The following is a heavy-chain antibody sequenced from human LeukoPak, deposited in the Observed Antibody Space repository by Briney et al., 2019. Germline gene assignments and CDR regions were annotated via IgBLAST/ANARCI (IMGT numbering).Heavy chain of an antibody. D-gene: IGHD3-9*01. CDR1: GFTFSSYA. CDR2: ISGSGGST. CDR3: ARPPTQLRYFDWDY. J-gene: IGHJ4*02. V-gene: IGHV3-23*01. Sequence: GGSLRLSCAASGFTFSSYAMSWVRQAPGKGLEWVSAISGSGGSTYYADSVKGRFTISRDNSKNTPYLQMNSLRAEDTAVYYCARPPTQLRYFDWDYWGQGTLVTVSS.